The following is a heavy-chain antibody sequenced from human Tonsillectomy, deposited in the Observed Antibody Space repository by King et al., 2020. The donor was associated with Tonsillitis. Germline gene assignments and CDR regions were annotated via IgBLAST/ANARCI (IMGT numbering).Heavy chain of an antibody. Sequence: VQLVESGAEVKKPGESLKISCKGSGYNFTNYYIRWVRQMPGNGLEYMGIIYPGDSDTRYSPSFQGQVTISADKSISTAYLQWSSLKASDTALYYCARVGVAGFDVWGQGTLLIVSS. CDR1: GYNFTNYY. CDR2: IYPGDSDT. D-gene: IGHD3-9*01. CDR3: ARVGVAGFDV. J-gene: IGHJ4*02. V-gene: IGHV5-51*01.